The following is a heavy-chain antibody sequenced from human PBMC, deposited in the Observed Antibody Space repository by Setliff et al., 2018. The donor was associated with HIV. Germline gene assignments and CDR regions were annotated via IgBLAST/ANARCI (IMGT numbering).Heavy chain of an antibody. V-gene: IGHV3-43*01. CDR1: GFTFDDYT. CDR3: ARSGGDCSGISCYSLWFDP. D-gene: IGHD2-15*01. Sequence: GGSLRLSCAASGFTFDDYTMHWVRQAPGKAPEWVSLISWDGYNTYYADSVKGRFTISRDNSNNMLFLQMNSLRTEDTAVYYCARSGGDCSGISCYSLWFDPWGHGTLVTVSS. CDR2: ISWDGYNT. J-gene: IGHJ5*02.